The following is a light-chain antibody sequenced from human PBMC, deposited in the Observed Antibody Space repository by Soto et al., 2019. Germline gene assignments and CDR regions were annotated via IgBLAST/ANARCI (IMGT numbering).Light chain of an antibody. CDR3: QQSYNTTWT. CDR1: QGISSY. J-gene: IGKJ1*01. CDR2: DAS. Sequence: AIRMTHSPSSLSASTGDRVTITCRASQGISSYLAWYQQKPGKAPKLLIYDASSLESGVPSRFSGSGSGTEFTLTISSLQPDDFATYYCQQSYNTTWTFGQGTKVDIK. V-gene: IGKV1-8*01.